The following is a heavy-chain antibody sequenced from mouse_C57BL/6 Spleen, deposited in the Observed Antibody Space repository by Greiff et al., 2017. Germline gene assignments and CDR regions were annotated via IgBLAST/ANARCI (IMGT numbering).Heavy chain of an antibody. CDR1: GYTFTTYP. J-gene: IGHJ2*01. CDR2: FHPYNDDT. D-gene: IGHD1-1*01. CDR3: ARAHCGSSYFDY. V-gene: IGHV1-47*01. Sequence: QVQLKESGAELVKPGASVKMSCKASGYTFTTYPIEWMKQNPGKSLEWIGNFHPYNDDTKYNEKFKGKATLTVEKSSSTVYLELSRLTSDDSAVYYCARAHCGSSYFDYWGQGTTLTVSS.